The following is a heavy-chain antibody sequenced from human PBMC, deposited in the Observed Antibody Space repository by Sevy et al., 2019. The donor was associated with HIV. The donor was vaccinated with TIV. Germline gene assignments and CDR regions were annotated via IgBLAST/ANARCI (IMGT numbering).Heavy chain of an antibody. Sequence: GGSLRLSCAASGFTFSSYGMHWVRQAPGKGLEWVAVIWYDGSNKYYADSVKGRFTISRDNSKNTLYLQMNSLRAEDTAVYYCARRNGYCSGGSCYYYYYGMDVWGQGTTVTASS. J-gene: IGHJ6*02. CDR1: GFTFSSYG. D-gene: IGHD2-15*01. CDR3: ARRNGYCSGGSCYYYYYGMDV. CDR2: IWYDGSNK. V-gene: IGHV3-33*01.